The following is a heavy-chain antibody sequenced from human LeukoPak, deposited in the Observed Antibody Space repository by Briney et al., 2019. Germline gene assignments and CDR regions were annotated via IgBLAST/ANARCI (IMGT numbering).Heavy chain of an antibody. V-gene: IGHV4-34*01. D-gene: IGHD3-22*01. J-gene: IGHJ4*02. CDR1: GGSFSGYY. Sequence: SETLSLTCAVYGGSFSGYYWSWIPQPPGKGLEWIGEINHSGSTNYNPSLKSRVTISVDTSKNQFSLKLSSVTAADTAVYYCARDGYYYDSSGYDYWGQGTLVTVSS. CDR2: INHSGST. CDR3: ARDGYYYDSSGYDY.